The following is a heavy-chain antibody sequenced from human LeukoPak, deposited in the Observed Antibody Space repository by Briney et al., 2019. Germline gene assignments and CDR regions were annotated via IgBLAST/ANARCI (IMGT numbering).Heavy chain of an antibody. CDR1: GFTVSSNY. V-gene: IGHV3-66*01. CDR3: ARDVDSITWTFEFDY. D-gene: IGHD6-13*01. J-gene: IGHJ4*02. Sequence: GGSLGLSCAASGFTVSSNYMSWVRQAPGKGLEWVSVIYSDGSTYYADSVKGRFTISRDNSKNTLYLQMNSLRAEDTAVYYCARDVDSITWTFEFDYWGQGTLVTVSS. CDR2: IYSDGST.